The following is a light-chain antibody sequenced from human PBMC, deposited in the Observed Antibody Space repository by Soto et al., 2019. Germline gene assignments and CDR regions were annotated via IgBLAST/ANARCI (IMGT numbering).Light chain of an antibody. CDR1: QSVSSIY. V-gene: IGKV3-20*01. J-gene: IGKJ3*01. Sequence: EIVLTQSPGTLSLSPGERATLSCRASQSVSSIYLAWYQHKPGQAPRLLIYGASSRATGSPDRFSGSGSGTDFTLTISRLEPEDFAVYYCQQYGSSLFTFGPGTKVDIK. CDR2: GAS. CDR3: QQYGSSLFT.